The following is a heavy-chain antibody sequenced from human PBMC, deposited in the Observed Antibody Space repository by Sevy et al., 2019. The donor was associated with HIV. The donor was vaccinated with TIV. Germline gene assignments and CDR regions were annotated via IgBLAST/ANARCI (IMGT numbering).Heavy chain of an antibody. D-gene: IGHD2-2*02. Sequence: SETLSLTCAVYGGSFSGYYWSLIRQPPGKGLEWIGEINHSGSTNYNPSLKSRVTISVDTSKNQFSLKLSSVTAADTAVYYCARGEVVPAAIGLGGFDYWGQGTLVTVSS. CDR3: ARGEVVPAAIGLGGFDY. CDR2: INHSGST. CDR1: GGSFSGYY. V-gene: IGHV4-34*01. J-gene: IGHJ4*02.